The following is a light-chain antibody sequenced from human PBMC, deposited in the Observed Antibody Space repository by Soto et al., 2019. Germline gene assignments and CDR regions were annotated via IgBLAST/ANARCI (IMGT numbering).Light chain of an antibody. Sequence: QSVLTQPPSASGTPGQRVTISCSGSSSNIGTNTVIWYQQLPGAAPKLLIYSDNQRPSGVPDRFSVSKSGTSASLAISGLQSEDEADYDCAAWCVSLVVFGGGTKVTVL. CDR1: SSNIGTNT. CDR3: AAWCVSLVV. V-gene: IGLV1-44*01. J-gene: IGLJ2*01. CDR2: SDN.